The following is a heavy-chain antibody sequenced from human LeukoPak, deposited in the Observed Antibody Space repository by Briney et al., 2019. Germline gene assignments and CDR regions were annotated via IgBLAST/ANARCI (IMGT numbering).Heavy chain of an antibody. Sequence: PGGSLRLSCAASGFTFSSYAMHWVRQAPGKGLEWVAVISYDGSNEYYADSVKGRFTISRDNSKNTLYLQMNSLRAEDTAVYYCATVRGYSGSWYADYWGQGTLVTVSS. CDR1: GFTFSSYA. V-gene: IGHV3-30-3*01. D-gene: IGHD6-13*01. CDR2: ISYDGSNE. CDR3: ATVRGYSGSWYADY. J-gene: IGHJ4*02.